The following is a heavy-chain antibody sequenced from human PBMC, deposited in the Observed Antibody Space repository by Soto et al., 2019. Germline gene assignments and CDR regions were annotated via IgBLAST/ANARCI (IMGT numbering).Heavy chain of an antibody. J-gene: IGHJ6*02. D-gene: IGHD2-8*01. CDR1: GFTFSSYS. Sequence: EVQLVESGGGLVQPGGSLRLSCAASGFTFSSYSMSWVRQAPGKGLEWVSYISSSSSAIYYADSVKGRFTISRDNAKNSLYLQMNSLRDEDTAVYYCARTWTMVLGMDVWGQGTTVTVSS. CDR2: ISSSSSAI. CDR3: ARTWTMVLGMDV. V-gene: IGHV3-48*02.